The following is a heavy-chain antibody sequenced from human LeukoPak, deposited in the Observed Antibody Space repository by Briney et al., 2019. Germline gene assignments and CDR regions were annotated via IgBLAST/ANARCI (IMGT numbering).Heavy chain of an antibody. CDR2: MREDGSEN. Sequence: GGSLRLSCAASGFTFRNYVIHWVRQAPGKGLEWVANMREDGSENYYVDSLKGRFTISRDNAKNSLYLQMNSLRAEDTAVYCCARDRTVGASYWYFDLWGRGTLVTVSS. CDR3: ARDRTVGASYWYFDL. V-gene: IGHV3-7*01. D-gene: IGHD1-26*01. J-gene: IGHJ2*01. CDR1: GFTFRNYV.